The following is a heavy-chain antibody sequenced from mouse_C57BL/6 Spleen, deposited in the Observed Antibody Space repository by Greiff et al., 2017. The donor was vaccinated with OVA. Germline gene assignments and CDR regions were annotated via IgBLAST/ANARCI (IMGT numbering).Heavy chain of an antibody. J-gene: IGHJ1*03. D-gene: IGHD2-1*01. CDR2: IDPSDSET. CDR3: ARSDYGNYAWYFDV. V-gene: IGHV1-52*01. Sequence: VQLQQPGAELVRPGSSVKLSCKASGYTFTSYWMHWVKQRPIQGLEWIGNIDPSDSETHYNQKFKDKATLTVDKSSSTAYMQLSSLTSEDSAVYYCARSDYGNYAWYFDVWSTGTTVTVSS. CDR1: GYTFTSYW.